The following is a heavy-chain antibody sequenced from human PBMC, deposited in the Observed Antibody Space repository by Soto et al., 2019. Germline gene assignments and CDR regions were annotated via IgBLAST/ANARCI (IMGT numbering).Heavy chain of an antibody. CDR3: ARDWRDCYTHGPDY. Sequence: EVHLVESGGDLVQPGGSLRLSCAASGFTFSSYWMSWVRQAPGTGLEWVANIKPDGSEQYYVDSVKGRFTISRDNAKNSLYLQVNSLRAEDTAVYYCARDWRDCYTHGPDYWGQGTLVTVSS. J-gene: IGHJ4*02. CDR2: IKPDGSEQ. CDR1: GFTFSSYW. D-gene: IGHD2-21*01. V-gene: IGHV3-7*04.